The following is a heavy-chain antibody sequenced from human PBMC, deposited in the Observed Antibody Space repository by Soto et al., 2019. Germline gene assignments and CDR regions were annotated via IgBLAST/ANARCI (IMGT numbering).Heavy chain of an antibody. CDR2: IFYSGST. D-gene: IGHD6-19*01. V-gene: IGHV4-59*01. CDR1: GSSISSYY. Sequence: SETLSLTCTVSGSSISSYYWSWIRQPPGKGLEWIGYIFYSGSTNYNPSLKSRVTISVDTSKNQFSLNLSSVTAADTAVYYCARKYRSDWTFDYWGQGTLVTVS. J-gene: IGHJ4*02. CDR3: ARKYRSDWTFDY.